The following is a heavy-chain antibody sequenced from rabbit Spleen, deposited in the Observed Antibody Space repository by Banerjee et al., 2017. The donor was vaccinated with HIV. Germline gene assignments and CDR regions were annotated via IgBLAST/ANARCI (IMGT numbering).Heavy chain of an antibody. Sequence: LEESGGGLVKPGGTLTLTCTVSGFSFSSNWICWVRQAPGKGLEWIACIDTNDGDTEYANWPKGRFTISKTSSTTVTLQMTSLTAADTATYFCARNYVNAFDPWGPGTLVTVS. D-gene: IGHD1-1*01. CDR2: IDTNDGDT. CDR3: ARNYVNAFDP. J-gene: IGHJ2*01. CDR1: GFSFSSNW. V-gene: IGHV1S45*01.